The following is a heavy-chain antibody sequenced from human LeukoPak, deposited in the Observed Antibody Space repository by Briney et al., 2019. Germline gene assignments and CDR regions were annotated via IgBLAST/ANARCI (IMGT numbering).Heavy chain of an antibody. D-gene: IGHD4-11*01. V-gene: IGHV3-23*01. Sequence: PGGSLRLSCAASGFTFSSYAMSWVRQAPGKGLEWVSAIIGSGGSTYYADSVKGRFTISRDNSKNTLYLQVNSLRAVDTAVYYCAIAFAGLQSPDYWGQGTLVTVSS. J-gene: IGHJ4*02. CDR3: AIAFAGLQSPDY. CDR2: IIGSGGST. CDR1: GFTFSSYA.